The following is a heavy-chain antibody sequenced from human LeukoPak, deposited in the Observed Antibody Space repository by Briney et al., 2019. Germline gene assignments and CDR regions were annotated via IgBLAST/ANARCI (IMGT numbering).Heavy chain of an antibody. D-gene: IGHD3-3*01. CDR3: ARAPSPPIFGGNPYYFDY. Sequence: GGSLRLSCAASGFTFDDYGMSWVRQAPGKGLEWVSGINWNGGSTGYADSVKGRFTISRDNAKNSLYLQMNSLRAEDTALYYCARAPSPPIFGGNPYYFDYWGQGTLVTVSS. CDR2: INWNGGST. J-gene: IGHJ4*02. CDR1: GFTFDDYG. V-gene: IGHV3-20*04.